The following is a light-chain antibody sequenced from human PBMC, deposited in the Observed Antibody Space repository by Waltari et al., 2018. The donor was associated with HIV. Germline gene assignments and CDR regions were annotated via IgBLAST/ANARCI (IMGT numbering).Light chain of an antibody. CDR2: EVS. V-gene: IGLV2-14*01. CDR3: SSYTSSSTPV. CDR1: SRDVGGYNY. Sequence: QSALTQPASVSGSPGQSITFSCTGPSRDVGGYNYVSWDQQHPGNAPKLMIYEVSNRPSGVSNRFSGSKSGNTASLTISGLQAEDEADYYCSSYTSSSTPVFGGGTKLTVL. J-gene: IGLJ2*01.